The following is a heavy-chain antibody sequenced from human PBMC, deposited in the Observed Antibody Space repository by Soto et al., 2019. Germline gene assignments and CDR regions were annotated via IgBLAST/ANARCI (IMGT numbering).Heavy chain of an antibody. CDR2: IIPILGIA. D-gene: IGHD3-10*01. CDR3: ARNYGSGSYYLPY. Sequence: GASVKVSCKASGGTFSSYTISWVRQAPGQGLEWMGRIIPILGIANYAQKFQGRVTITADKSTSTAYMELSSLRSEDTAVYYCARNYGSGSYYLPYWGQGTLVTVSS. V-gene: IGHV1-69*02. J-gene: IGHJ4*02. CDR1: GGTFSSYT.